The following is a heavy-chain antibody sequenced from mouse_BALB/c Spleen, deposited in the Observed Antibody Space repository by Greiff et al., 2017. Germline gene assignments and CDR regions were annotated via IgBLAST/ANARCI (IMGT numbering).Heavy chain of an antibody. J-gene: IGHJ3*01. CDR1: GYSFTSYW. Sequence: QVQLKESGPQLVRPGASVKISCKASGYSFTSYWMHWVKQRPGQGLEWIGMIDPSDSETRLNQKFKDKATLTVDKSSSTAYMQLSSPTSEDSAVYYCSHSLLRLGFAYWGQGTLVTVSA. D-gene: IGHD1-2*01. V-gene: IGHV1S126*01. CDR2: IDPSDSET. CDR3: SHSLLRLGFAY.